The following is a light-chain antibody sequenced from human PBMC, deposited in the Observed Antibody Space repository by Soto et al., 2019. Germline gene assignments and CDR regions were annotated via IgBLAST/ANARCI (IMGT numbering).Light chain of an antibody. CDR1: QSVTSSH. Sequence: EIVFTQTPGTLSLSPGERATISCRASQSVTSSHLDWYQQKPGQAPRLLIYGASTRATGIPDRFSGSGSDTDFSLTIRRLDPEDFAMYYCLLYFSPDRYTFGPGTKVQIK. CDR2: GAS. V-gene: IGKV3-20*01. J-gene: IGKJ2*01. CDR3: LLYFSPDRYT.